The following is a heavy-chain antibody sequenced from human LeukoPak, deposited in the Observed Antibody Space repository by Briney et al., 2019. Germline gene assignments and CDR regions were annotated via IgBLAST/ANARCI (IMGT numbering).Heavy chain of an antibody. CDR1: GDSISNYY. V-gene: IGHV4-59*01. Sequence: KPSETLSLTCTVSGDSISNYYWSWIRQSPGKGLEWIGYIYYSGSTNYNPSLKSRVTISVDTSKNQFSLKLSSVTAADTAVYYCARDSDIAVAGTGWFDPWGQGTLVTVS. J-gene: IGHJ5*02. CDR2: IYYSGST. D-gene: IGHD6-19*01. CDR3: ARDSDIAVAGTGWFDP.